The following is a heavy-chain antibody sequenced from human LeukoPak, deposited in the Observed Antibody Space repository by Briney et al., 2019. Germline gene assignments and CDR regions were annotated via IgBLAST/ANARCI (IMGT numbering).Heavy chain of an antibody. D-gene: IGHD2-15*01. CDR3: ARDGSKSCSGGSCYLNWFDP. CDR1: GFTFSSYW. V-gene: IGHV3-7*01. CDR2: IKQDGSEK. J-gene: IGHJ5*02. Sequence: PGGSLRLSCAASGFTFSSYWMSWVRQAPGKGLEWVANIKQDGSEKYYVDSVKGRFTISRDNAKNSLYLQMTSLRAEDTAVYYCARDGSKSCSGGSCYLNWFDPWGQGTLVTVSS.